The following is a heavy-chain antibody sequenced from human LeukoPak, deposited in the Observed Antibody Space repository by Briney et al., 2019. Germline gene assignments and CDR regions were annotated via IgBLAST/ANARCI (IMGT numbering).Heavy chain of an antibody. D-gene: IGHD2-15*01. CDR1: RFTVSSNY. V-gene: IGHV3-66*01. Sequence: PGGSLRLSCAASRFTVSSNYMSWVRQAPGKGLEWVSVIYSGGSTYYADSVKGRFTISRDNSKNTLYLQMNSLRAEDTAVYYCAGGYCSGGSCNDAFDIWGQGTMVTVSS. CDR3: AGGYCSGGSCNDAFDI. CDR2: IYSGGST. J-gene: IGHJ3*02.